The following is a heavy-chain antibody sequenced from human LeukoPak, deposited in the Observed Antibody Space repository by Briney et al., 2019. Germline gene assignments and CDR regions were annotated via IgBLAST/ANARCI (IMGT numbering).Heavy chain of an antibody. J-gene: IGHJ6*03. CDR2: IRYDGSNK. D-gene: IGHD5-18*01. Sequence: PGRSLRLSCAASGFTFSSYGMHWVRQAPGKGLEWLAFIRYDGSNKYYADSVKGRFTISRDNSKNTLYLQMNSLRGEDTAVYYCARDYLPGYSYALRDYYMDVWGKGTTVTVSS. CDR3: ARDYLPGYSYALRDYYMDV. V-gene: IGHV3-30*02. CDR1: GFTFSSYG.